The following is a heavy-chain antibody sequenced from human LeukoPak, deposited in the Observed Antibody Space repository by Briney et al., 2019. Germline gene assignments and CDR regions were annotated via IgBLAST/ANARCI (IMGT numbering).Heavy chain of an antibody. Sequence: GGSLRLSCAASGFTFSDYYMSWIRQALGKGLEWVSYISSSGSTIYYADSVKGRFTISRDNAKNSLYLQMNSLRAEDTAVYYCARDPGSGYEEHFDYWGQGTLVTVSS. CDR1: GFTFSDYY. D-gene: IGHD5-12*01. V-gene: IGHV3-11*01. CDR2: ISSSGSTI. CDR3: ARDPGSGYEEHFDY. J-gene: IGHJ4*02.